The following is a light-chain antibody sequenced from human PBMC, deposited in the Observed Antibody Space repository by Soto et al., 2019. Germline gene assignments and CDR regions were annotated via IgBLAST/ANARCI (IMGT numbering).Light chain of an antibody. Sequence: DIQMTQSPSSLSASVGDRVTITCQASQDISNYLNWYQQKPGKAPKLLIYDASNLETGVPSRFSGSGSGTDFTFTISSLQPEDIATYYCQKYDGLMYTFGQGTKLEIK. CDR1: QDISNY. CDR3: QKYDGLMYT. V-gene: IGKV1-33*01. J-gene: IGKJ2*01. CDR2: DAS.